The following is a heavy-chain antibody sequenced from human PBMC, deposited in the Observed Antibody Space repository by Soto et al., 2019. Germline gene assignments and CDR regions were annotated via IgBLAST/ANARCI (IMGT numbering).Heavy chain of an antibody. D-gene: IGHD3-10*01. CDR2: IYNSGST. J-gene: IGHJ6*03. V-gene: IGHV4-4*02. CDR1: SGSISSSNW. CDR3: ARNYGSGSYYKDYYYYYMDV. Sequence: PSETLSLTCAVSSGSISSSNWWSWVRQPPGKGLEWIGEIYNSGSTNYIPSLKSRVTISVDKSKNQFSLKLSSVTAADTAVYYCARNYGSGSYYKDYYYYYMDVWGKGTTVTVS.